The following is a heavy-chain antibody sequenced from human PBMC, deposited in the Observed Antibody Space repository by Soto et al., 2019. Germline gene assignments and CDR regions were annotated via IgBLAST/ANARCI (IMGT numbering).Heavy chain of an antibody. D-gene: IGHD3-22*01. J-gene: IGHJ5*02. Sequence: PSETLSLTCTVSGGSISSSSYYWGWIRQHPGKGLEWIGSIYYSGSTYYNLSLKSRVTISVDTSKNQFSLKLSSVTAADTAVYYCATYDSSDYYSGSPIGWFDPWGQGTLVTVSS. V-gene: IGHV4-39*07. CDR2: IYYSGST. CDR1: GGSISSSSYY. CDR3: ATYDSSDYYSGSPIGWFDP.